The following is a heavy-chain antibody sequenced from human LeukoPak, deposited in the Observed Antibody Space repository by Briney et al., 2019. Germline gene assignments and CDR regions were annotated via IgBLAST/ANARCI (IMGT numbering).Heavy chain of an antibody. V-gene: IGHV4-59*12. CDR2: VHYSGST. CDR3: ARDVYSSGWYYRNA. J-gene: IGHJ5*02. CDR1: AASISSYY. D-gene: IGHD6-19*01. Sequence: SQTLSLTFTASAASISSYYWSWIRQPPGKGLEWIGYVHYSGSTNYNTSLKSRVTISVDTSKNQFSLKLSSVTAADTAVYYCARDVYSSGWYYRNAWGQGTLVTVSS.